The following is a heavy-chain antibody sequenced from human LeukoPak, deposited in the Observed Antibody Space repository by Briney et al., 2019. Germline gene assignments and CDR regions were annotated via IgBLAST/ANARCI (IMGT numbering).Heavy chain of an antibody. CDR3: AAQYQLLSNWFDH. J-gene: IGHJ5*02. V-gene: IGHV4-30-4*01. CDR1: GGSISSGDYY. CDR2: IYYSGST. D-gene: IGHD2-2*01. Sequence: SETLSLTCTVSGGSISSGDYYWSWIRQPPGKGLEWIGYIYYSGSTYYNPSLKSRVTISVDTSKNQFSLKLSSVTAADTAVYYCAAQYQLLSNWFDHWGQGTLVTVSS.